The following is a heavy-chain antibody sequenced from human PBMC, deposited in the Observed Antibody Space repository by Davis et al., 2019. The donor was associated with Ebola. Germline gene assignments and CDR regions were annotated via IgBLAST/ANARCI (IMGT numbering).Heavy chain of an antibody. CDR2: IYYSGST. CDR3: ARLTPGP. J-gene: IGHJ5*02. Sequence: MPSETLSLTCTLSPCSLISFYWGWIRQPPGKGLEWIGAIYYSGSTSYNPSLKSRVTISVDTSKNQFSLKLSSVTAADTSVYYCARLTPGPWGQGTLVTVSS. CDR1: PCSLISFY. V-gene: IGHV4-59*08.